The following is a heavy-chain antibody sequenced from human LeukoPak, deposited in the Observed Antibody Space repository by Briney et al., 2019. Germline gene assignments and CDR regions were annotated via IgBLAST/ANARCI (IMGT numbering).Heavy chain of an antibody. V-gene: IGHV3-21*01. CDR3: ARDSVDTAMVLES. Sequence: GGSPRLSCAASGFTFSSYAMSWVRQAPGKGLEWVSSISSSSSYIYYADSVKGRFTISRDNAKNSLYLQMNSLRAEDTAVYYCARDSVDTAMVLESWGQGTLVTVSS. J-gene: IGHJ4*02. D-gene: IGHD5-18*01. CDR1: GFTFSSYA. CDR2: ISSSSSYI.